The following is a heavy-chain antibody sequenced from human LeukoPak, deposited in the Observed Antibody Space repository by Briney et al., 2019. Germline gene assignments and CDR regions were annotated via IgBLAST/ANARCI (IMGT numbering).Heavy chain of an antibody. CDR1: GYSISSGYY. Sequence: SETLSLTCAVSGYSISSGYYWGWIRQPPGKGLEWIGSIYPSGSTYYNPSFKSRVTISVDTSKNQFSLKLSSVTAADTAVYYCARQRDSSSNAHFGYWGQGTLVTVSS. CDR3: ARQRDSSSNAHFGY. V-gene: IGHV4-38-2*01. CDR2: IYPSGST. J-gene: IGHJ4*02. D-gene: IGHD6-13*01.